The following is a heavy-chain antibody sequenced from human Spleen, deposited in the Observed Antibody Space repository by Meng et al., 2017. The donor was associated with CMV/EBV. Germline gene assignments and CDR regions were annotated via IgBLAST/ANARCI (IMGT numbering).Heavy chain of an antibody. CDR3: ARTRIAPTGPEYNWNDVEDY. V-gene: IGHV1-18*01. J-gene: IGHJ4*02. CDR2: VSGCDGET. Sequence: ASVKVSCKASGYTFTSYGISWVRQAPGQGLEWMGWVSGCDGETNYAQEIEGRVTMTTDTSTSTVYMELRSLRSDDTAVYYCARTRIAPTGPEYNWNDVEDYWGQGTLVTVSS. D-gene: IGHD1-20*01. CDR1: GYTFTSYG.